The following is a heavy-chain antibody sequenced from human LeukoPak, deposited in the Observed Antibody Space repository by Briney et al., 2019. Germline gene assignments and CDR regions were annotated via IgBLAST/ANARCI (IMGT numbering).Heavy chain of an antibody. J-gene: IGHJ6*03. CDR3: ARFAAGGSYYYMDV. Sequence: GGSLRLSCSASGFTFSSYTMNWVRQPPGKGLEWVSNIGTSSTTIYYADSVKGRFTISRDNAKNSLYLQMNSLRADDTAVYYCARFAAGGSYYYMDVWGKGTTVTVSS. CDR1: GFTFSSYT. D-gene: IGHD6-25*01. V-gene: IGHV3-48*01. CDR2: IGTSSTTI.